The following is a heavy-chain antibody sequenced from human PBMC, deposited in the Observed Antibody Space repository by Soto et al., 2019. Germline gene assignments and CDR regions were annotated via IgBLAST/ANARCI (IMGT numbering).Heavy chain of an antibody. CDR1: GFIFRSYA. J-gene: IGHJ4*02. Sequence: GGSRRLACLASGFIFRSYAMHWVRQAPGKGLEWVAVITYDGINGYYADSVRGRFAISRDNSKNTLYLQMNSLRPEDTAVYYCAGAFSGSYPNFDYWGQGTLVTVSS. CDR3: AGAFSGSYPNFDY. D-gene: IGHD1-26*01. V-gene: IGHV3-30*09. CDR2: ITYDGING.